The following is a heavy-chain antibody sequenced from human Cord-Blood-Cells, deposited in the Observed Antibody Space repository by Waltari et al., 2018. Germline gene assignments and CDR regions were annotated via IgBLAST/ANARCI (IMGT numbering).Heavy chain of an antibody. Sequence: QVQLVQSGAEVKKPGSSVKVSCKASGGTFSSYAISWVRPDPGQGLEWMGGIIPIFGTANYAQKFQGRVTITADESASTAYMELSSLRSEDTAVYYCARGPPGRGYSGYGHFDYWGQGTLVTVSS. D-gene: IGHD5-12*01. CDR2: IIPIFGTA. CDR3: ARGPPGRGYSGYGHFDY. V-gene: IGHV1-69*01. J-gene: IGHJ4*02. CDR1: GGTFSSYA.